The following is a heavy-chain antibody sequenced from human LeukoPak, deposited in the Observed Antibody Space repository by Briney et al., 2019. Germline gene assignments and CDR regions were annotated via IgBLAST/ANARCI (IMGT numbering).Heavy chain of an antibody. J-gene: IGHJ4*02. V-gene: IGHV3-30*18. CDR3: ANDPPSYLDVPDY. CDR1: GFSFSIYG. Sequence: GGSLSLSCAASGFSFSIYGMHWVRQAPGTGLWWVAAISPDGSKKYYVDSVKGRFAISRDNSKNTLYLQMSSLRADDTAVYYCANDPPSYLDVPDYWGQGTLVTVSS. CDR2: ISPDGSKK. D-gene: IGHD1-1*01.